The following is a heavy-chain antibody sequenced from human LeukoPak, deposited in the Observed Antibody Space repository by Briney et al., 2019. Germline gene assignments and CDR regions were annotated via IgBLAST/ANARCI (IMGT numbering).Heavy chain of an antibody. J-gene: IGHJ4*02. Sequence: ASVKVSCKASGYTFTGYYLHWVRQAPGQGLEWMGWINPNSGGTNYAQKFQGRATMTRDTSISTAYMELGRLRSDDTAVYYCARVQDYGDYPDYWGQGTLVTVSS. V-gene: IGHV1-2*02. CDR2: INPNSGGT. D-gene: IGHD4-17*01. CDR1: GYTFTGYY. CDR3: ARVQDYGDYPDY.